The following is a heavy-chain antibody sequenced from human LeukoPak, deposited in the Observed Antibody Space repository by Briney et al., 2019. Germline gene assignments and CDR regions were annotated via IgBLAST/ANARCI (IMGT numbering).Heavy chain of an antibody. CDR2: IRSKAYGGTT. J-gene: IGHJ4*02. D-gene: IGHD3-22*01. CDR1: GFTFGDYA. Sequence: GGSLRLSCTASGFTFGDYAMSWFRQAPGKGLEWVGFIRSKAYGGTTEYAASVKGRFTISRDDSKSIAYLQMNSLKTEDTAVYYCTRSDYYDSSGYYGAQWGQGTLVTVSS. V-gene: IGHV3-49*03. CDR3: TRSDYYDSSGYYGAQ.